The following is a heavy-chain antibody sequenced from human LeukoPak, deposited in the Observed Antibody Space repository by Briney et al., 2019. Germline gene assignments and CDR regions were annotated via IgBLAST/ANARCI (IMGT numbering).Heavy chain of an antibody. D-gene: IGHD3-10*01. CDR1: GYTFSSYL. J-gene: IGHJ4*02. CDR2: IKQGGSEK. Sequence: GGSLRLSCAASGYTFSSYLMSWVRQAPGKGLEWVANIKQGGSEKYYVDSVKGRFTISRDNAKNSVYLQMSSLRAEDTAVYYCAREFNTVGNFDYWGQGTLVTVSS. V-gene: IGHV3-7*01. CDR3: AREFNTVGNFDY.